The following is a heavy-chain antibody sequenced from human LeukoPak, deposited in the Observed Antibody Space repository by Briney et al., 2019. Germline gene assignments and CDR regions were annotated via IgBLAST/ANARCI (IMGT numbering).Heavy chain of an antibody. CDR3: AREGGEWELLRTFDY. D-gene: IGHD1-26*01. J-gene: IGHJ4*02. CDR2: ISSNSSYI. Sequence: GGSLRLSCAASGFTFSSYSMNWVRQAPGKGLEWVSSISSNSSYIYYADSVKGRFTISRDNAKNSLYLQMNSLRAEDTAVYYCAREGGEWELLRTFDYWGQGTLVTVSS. CDR1: GFTFSSYS. V-gene: IGHV3-21*01.